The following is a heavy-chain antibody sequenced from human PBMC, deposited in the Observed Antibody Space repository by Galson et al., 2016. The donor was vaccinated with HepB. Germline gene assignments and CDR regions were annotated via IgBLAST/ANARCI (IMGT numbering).Heavy chain of an antibody. CDR1: GYTFTKYA. CDR2: INAGQGNT. Sequence: SVKVSCKASGYTFTKYAMHWVRQAPGQRPEWMGWINAGQGNTEYSQKFQGRLIITRDTSASTAHMELSSLRSEDTAVYYCARGPSGYDLWGQGTLVTVSS. D-gene: IGHD5-12*01. V-gene: IGHV1-3*01. J-gene: IGHJ4*02. CDR3: ARGPSGYDL.